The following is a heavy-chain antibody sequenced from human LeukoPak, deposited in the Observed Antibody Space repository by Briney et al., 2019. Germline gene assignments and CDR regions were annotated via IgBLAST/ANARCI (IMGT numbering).Heavy chain of an antibody. J-gene: IGHJ4*02. Sequence: SETLSLTCTVSGGSISSYHWSWIRQPPGKGLEWIGYIYTSGSTNSNPSLQSRLTISVDTSKNQFSLKLSSVTATDTAVYYCARHGGYSSGADYFDYWGQGTPVTVSS. V-gene: IGHV4-59*08. CDR1: GGSISSYH. CDR3: ARHGGYSSGADYFDY. D-gene: IGHD6-19*01. CDR2: IYTSGST.